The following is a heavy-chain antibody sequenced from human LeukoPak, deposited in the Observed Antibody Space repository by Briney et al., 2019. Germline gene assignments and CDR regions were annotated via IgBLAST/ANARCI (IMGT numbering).Heavy chain of an antibody. J-gene: IGHJ4*02. D-gene: IGHD6-13*01. CDR3: AKDRVAAADPYYFDY. CDR2: ISGSGGST. CDR1: GFTFSSYA. V-gene: IGHV3-23*01. Sequence: PGGSLRLSCAASGFTFSSYAMSWVRQAPGKGLEWVSAISGSGGSTYYADTVKGRFTIYRYNSKSTLYLKMNSLKAEDTDVYYCAKDRVAAADPYYFDYWGQGTLVTVSS.